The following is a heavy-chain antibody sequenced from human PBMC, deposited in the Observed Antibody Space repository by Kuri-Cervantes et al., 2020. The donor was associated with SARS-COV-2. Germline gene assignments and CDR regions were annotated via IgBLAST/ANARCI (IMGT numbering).Heavy chain of an antibody. J-gene: IGHJ2*01. Sequence: SVKVSCKDSGYTFTSYDISWVRQAPGQGLEWMGRIIPIFGTANYAQKFQGRVTITADESTSTAYMELSSLRSEDAAVYYCARDRPYENTIFGVVPSHDWYFDLWGRGTLVTVSS. CDR1: GYTFTSYD. CDR3: ARDRPYENTIFGVVPSHDWYFDL. CDR2: IIPIFGTA. D-gene: IGHD3-3*01. V-gene: IGHV1-69*13.